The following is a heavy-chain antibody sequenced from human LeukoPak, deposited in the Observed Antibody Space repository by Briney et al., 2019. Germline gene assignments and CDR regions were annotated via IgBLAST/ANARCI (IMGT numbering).Heavy chain of an antibody. CDR2: ISAYNGNT. Sequence: ASVKVSCKASGYTFTSYGINWVRQAPGQGLEWMGLISAYNGNTNYAQELQGRVTMTTDTSTTTAYMELGSLRSDDTAVYYCARPQEEDGYNYNWAFDYWGQGTLVTVSS. V-gene: IGHV1-18*01. J-gene: IGHJ4*02. CDR1: GYTFTSYG. D-gene: IGHD5-24*01. CDR3: ARPQEEDGYNYNWAFDY.